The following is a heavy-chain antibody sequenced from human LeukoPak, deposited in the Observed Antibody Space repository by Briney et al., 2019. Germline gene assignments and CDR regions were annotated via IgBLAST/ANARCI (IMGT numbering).Heavy chain of an antibody. D-gene: IGHD6-13*01. CDR2: ISSSSSYI. V-gene: IGHV3-21*01. CDR1: GFTFSSYS. Sequence: RGSLRLSCAASGFTFSSYSMNWVRQAPGKGLEWVSSISSSSSYIYYADSVKGRFTISRDNAKNSLYLQMNSLRAEDTAVYYCASSSSSWYGGDYWGQGTLVTVSS. CDR3: ASSSSSWYGGDY. J-gene: IGHJ4*02.